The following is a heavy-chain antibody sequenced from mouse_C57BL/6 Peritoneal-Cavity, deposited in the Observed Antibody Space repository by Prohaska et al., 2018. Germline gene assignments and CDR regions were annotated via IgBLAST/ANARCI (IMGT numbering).Heavy chain of an antibody. V-gene: IGHV1-26*01. CDR3: APYYYGSSY. CDR1: GYTFTDYY. D-gene: IGHD1-1*01. J-gene: IGHJ2*01. Sequence: SVKISCKASGYTFTDYYMNWVKQSHGKSLEWIGDINPNNGGTSYNQKFKGKATLTVDKSCSTAYMERRSLKSEDSAVYYCAPYYYGSSYWGQGTTLTVSS. CDR2: INPNNGGT.